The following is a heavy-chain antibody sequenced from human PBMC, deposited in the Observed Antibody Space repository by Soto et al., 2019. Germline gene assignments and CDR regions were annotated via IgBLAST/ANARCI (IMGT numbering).Heavy chain of an antibody. CDR1: GGSISSGGYS. D-gene: IGHD3-3*01. J-gene: IGHJ5*02. CDR2: IYHSGST. V-gene: IGHV4-30-2*01. CDR3: ARVPGDFWSGYYSWFDP. Sequence: QLQLQESGSGLVKPSQTLSLTCAVSGGSISSGGYSWSWIRQPPGKGLEWIGYIYHSGSTYYNPSLRSRVTLSVDRSKNQFSLKMSSVTAADTAVYSCARVPGDFWSGYYSWFDPWGQGTLVTVSS.